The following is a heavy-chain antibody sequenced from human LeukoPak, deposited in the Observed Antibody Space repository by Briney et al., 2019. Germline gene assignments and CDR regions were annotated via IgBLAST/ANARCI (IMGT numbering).Heavy chain of an antibody. CDR2: IYYNGIT. D-gene: IGHD6-19*01. CDR3: ARQPTVKRGAVASNFDY. V-gene: IGHV4-39*01. CDR1: GGLITRTIHY. J-gene: IGHJ4*02. Sequence: SETLSLTCSVSGGLITRTIHYWAWIRQPPGQGLEWIARIYYNGITYHNAPLESRVTMSVDTSRNQFSLRLSSVSAADTSVYYCARQPTVKRGAVASNFDYWGQGTLVTVSS.